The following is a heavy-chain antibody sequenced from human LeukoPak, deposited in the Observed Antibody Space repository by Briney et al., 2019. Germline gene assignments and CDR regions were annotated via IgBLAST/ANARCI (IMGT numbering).Heavy chain of an antibody. CDR2: IYYSGST. D-gene: IGHD2-2*01. Sequence: NTSETLSLTCTVSGGSISSSSYYWGWIRQPPGKGLEWIGRIYYSGSTYYNPSLKSRVTISVDTSKNQFSLKLSSVTAADTAVYYCARHNRLLRVVPAALVYWGQGTLVTVSS. J-gene: IGHJ4*02. CDR3: ARHNRLLRVVPAALVY. V-gene: IGHV4-39*01. CDR1: GGSISSSSYY.